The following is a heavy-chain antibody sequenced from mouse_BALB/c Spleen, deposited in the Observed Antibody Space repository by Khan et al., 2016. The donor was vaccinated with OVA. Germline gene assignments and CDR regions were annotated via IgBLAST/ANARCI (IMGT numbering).Heavy chain of an antibody. V-gene: IGHV1S22*01. CDR2: IYPGSGST. CDR1: GYIFTSYW. CDR3: TRWTYFTMDY. Sequence: LQQPGSELVRPGASVKLSCKASGYIFTSYWMHWVKQRPGQGLEWIGNIYPGSGSTKYDEKFKGKATLTIDTSSNTVYMQLSSLTSEDSAVYYCTRWTYFTMDYWGQGTSVTV. J-gene: IGHJ4*01.